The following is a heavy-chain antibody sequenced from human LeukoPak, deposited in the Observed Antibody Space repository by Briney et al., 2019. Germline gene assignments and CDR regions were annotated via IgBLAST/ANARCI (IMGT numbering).Heavy chain of an antibody. CDR3: ASERTHYYDSSGYYYDRGEFWFDP. V-gene: IGHV4-59*12. CDR1: GGSISSYY. D-gene: IGHD3-22*01. CDR2: IYYSGST. Sequence: SETLSLTCTVSGGSISSYYWSWIRQPPGKGLEWIGYIYYSGSTNYNPSLKSRVTISVDTSKNQFSLKLSSVTAADTAVYYCASERTHYYDSSGYYYDRGEFWFDPWGQGTLVTVSS. J-gene: IGHJ5*02.